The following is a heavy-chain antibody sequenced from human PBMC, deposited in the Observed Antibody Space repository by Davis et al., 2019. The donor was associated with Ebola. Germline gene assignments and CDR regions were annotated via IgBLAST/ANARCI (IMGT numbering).Heavy chain of an antibody. J-gene: IGHJ6*02. Sequence: GESLKISCAASGFTFSSYSMNWVRQAPGKGLEWVSYISSSSSTIYYADSVKGRFTISRGNAKNSLYLQMNSLRDEDTAVYYCARDGKKEYYYGMDVWGQGTTVTVSS. CDR1: GFTFSSYS. V-gene: IGHV3-48*02. CDR3: ARDGKKEYYYGMDV. CDR2: ISSSSSTI.